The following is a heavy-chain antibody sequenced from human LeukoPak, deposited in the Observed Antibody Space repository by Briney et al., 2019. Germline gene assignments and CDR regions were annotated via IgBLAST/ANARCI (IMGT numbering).Heavy chain of an antibody. CDR3: AREGYSRFDY. Sequence: SETLSLTCIVYGDSVTSSHYWSWVRQAPGTGLEWIGEIYHTGNTNFNPSLKSRVTISLDTSKNQFSLKLNSMTAADTAVYYCAREGYSRFDYWGQGTLVTVSS. CDR2: IYHTGNT. CDR1: GDSVTSSHY. J-gene: IGHJ4*02. D-gene: IGHD2-21*01. V-gene: IGHV4-4*02.